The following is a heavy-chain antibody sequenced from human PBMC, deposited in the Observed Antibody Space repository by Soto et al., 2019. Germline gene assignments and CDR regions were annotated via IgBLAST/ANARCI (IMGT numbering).Heavy chain of an antibody. CDR3: ARGIFGSGTANDY. J-gene: IGHJ4*02. D-gene: IGHD3-10*01. CDR2: INGDGSGT. V-gene: IGHV3-74*01. Sequence: EVRLVESGGGLVQPGGSLRLSCAASGFTFSGSWMHWVRQVPGKGLVWVSRINGDGSGTSYADFVKGRFTISRDDAKNTLFLQMNGLRAEDTAVYYCARGIFGSGTANDYWGQGTLVTVSS. CDR1: GFTFSGSW.